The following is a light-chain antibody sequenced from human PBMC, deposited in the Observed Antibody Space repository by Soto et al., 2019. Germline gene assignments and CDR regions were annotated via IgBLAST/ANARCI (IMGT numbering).Light chain of an antibody. J-gene: IGKJ1*01. CDR2: GAS. CDR3: QQYTDWPPT. V-gene: IGKV3-15*01. CDR1: QSVRTT. Sequence: EIVMRQSPATLSVSPGQRATLSCSAIQSVRTTVAWYHQRPGQAPRLLIFGASTRASGVPDRFSGDGSGTDFTLTVTSLHSEDFGIYYCQQYTDWPPTFGKGTKVDIK.